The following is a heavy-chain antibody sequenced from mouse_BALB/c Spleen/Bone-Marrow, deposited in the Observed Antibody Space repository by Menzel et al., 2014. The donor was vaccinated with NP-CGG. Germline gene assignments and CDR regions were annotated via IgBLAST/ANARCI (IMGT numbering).Heavy chain of an antibody. V-gene: IGHV2-9*02. CDR3: ARDDDSYAIDY. CDR2: IWAGGST. D-gene: IGHD2-3*01. Sequence: VKLVESGPGLVAPSQSLSITCTVSGFSLTSYSVHWVRQPPGKGLEWLGVIWAGGSTNYNSALMSRLSISKDNSKSQVFLKMSSLQTDDTAMFYCARDDDSYAIDYWGQGTSVTVSS. J-gene: IGHJ4*01. CDR1: GFSLTSYS.